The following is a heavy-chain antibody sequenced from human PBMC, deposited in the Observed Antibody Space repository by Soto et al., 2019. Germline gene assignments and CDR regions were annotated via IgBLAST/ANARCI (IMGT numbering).Heavy chain of an antibody. V-gene: IGHV1-46*01. CDR2: INPSGGST. CDR3: ARAYYYDSSGRYHFDY. D-gene: IGHD3-22*01. CDR1: GYTYPSYY. Sequence: GSVKVSCKASGYTYPSYYMLWVRQAPGQGLEWMGIINPSGGSTSYAQKFQGRVTMTRDTSTSTVYMELSSLRSEDTAVYYCARAYYYDSSGRYHFDYWGQGTLVTVSS. J-gene: IGHJ4*02.